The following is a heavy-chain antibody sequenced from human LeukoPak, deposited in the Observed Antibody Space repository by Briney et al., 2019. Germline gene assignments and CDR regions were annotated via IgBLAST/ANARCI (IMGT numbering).Heavy chain of an antibody. CDR1: GGTFSSYA. CDR3: ARGAAAGTLDY. D-gene: IGHD6-13*01. Sequence: SVKVSCKASGGTFSSYAISWVQQAPGQGLEWMGGIIPIFGTANYAQKFQGRVTITTDESTSTAYMELSSLRSEDTAVYYCARGAAAGTLDYWGQGTLVTVSS. V-gene: IGHV1-69*05. J-gene: IGHJ4*02. CDR2: IIPIFGTA.